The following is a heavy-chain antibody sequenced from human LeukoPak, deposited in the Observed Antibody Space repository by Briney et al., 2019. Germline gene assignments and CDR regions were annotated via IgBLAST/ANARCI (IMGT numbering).Heavy chain of an antibody. V-gene: IGHV4-59*01. CDR1: GASMKTDY. CDR3: ARGGYSFYNY. D-gene: IGHD5-12*01. CDR2: IYDAGIT. J-gene: IGHJ4*02. Sequence: SETLSLTCSVSGASMKTDYWSWIRQPPGKGLEWIGFIYDAGITAYNPSLKSRVTIEVDTSKNRLSLRLSSVTAADTAVYYCARGGYSFYNYWGQGTLVTVSS.